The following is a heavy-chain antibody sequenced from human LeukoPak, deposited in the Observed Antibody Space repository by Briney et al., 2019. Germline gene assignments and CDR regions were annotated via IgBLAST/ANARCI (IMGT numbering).Heavy chain of an antibody. Sequence: SETLSLTCTVSGGSISSGDYYWSWLRQPPGKGLEWIGCIYYSGSTYYNPSLKSRVTISVDTSKNQFSLKLSSVTAADTAVYYCARGVDVNYNWFDPWGQGTLVTVSS. CDR1: GGSISSGDYY. J-gene: IGHJ5*02. CDR3: ARGVDVNYNWFDP. D-gene: IGHD1-7*01. CDR2: IYYSGST. V-gene: IGHV4-30-4*01.